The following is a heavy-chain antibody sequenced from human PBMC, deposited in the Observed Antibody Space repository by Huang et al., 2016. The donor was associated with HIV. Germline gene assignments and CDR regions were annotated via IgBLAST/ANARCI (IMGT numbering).Heavy chain of an antibody. CDR2: ISTSWST. D-gene: IGHD3-10*01. V-gene: IGHV4-61*09. J-gene: IGHJ2*01. Sequence: QVQLLESGPGLVKPSQTLSLTCTVSGGAITTGDYYWSWIRQSAGKGLEWIGHISTSWSTNYNPSHQRRVTRSVDTSKNQFSLKLDSVAAADTAGYYCARDGFEYLQTYWYCDVWGRGTLVTVSS. CDR1: GGAITTGDYY. CDR3: ARDGFEYLQTYWYCDV.